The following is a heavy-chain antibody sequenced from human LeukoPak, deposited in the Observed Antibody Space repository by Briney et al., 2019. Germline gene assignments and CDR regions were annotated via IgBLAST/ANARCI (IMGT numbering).Heavy chain of an antibody. CDR3: ATSRFYYDNSAYYGFDAFGI. V-gene: IGHV1-8*01. CDR1: GYTFTSYD. Sequence: GASVKVSCKASGYTFTSYDINWVRQATGQGLEWMGWMNPNSGNTGYAQKFQGRVTMTRNTSISTAYMELSSLRSEDTAVYYCATSRFYYDNSAYYGFDAFGIWGQGTMVTVSS. J-gene: IGHJ3*02. CDR2: MNPNSGNT. D-gene: IGHD3-22*01.